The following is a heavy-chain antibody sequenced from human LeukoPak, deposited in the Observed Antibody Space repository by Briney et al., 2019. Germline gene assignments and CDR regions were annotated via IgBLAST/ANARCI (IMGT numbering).Heavy chain of an antibody. J-gene: IGHJ4*02. CDR1: GFTFSSYS. D-gene: IGHD3-16*01. Sequence: PGGSLRLSCAASGFTFSSYSMNWVRQAPGKGLEWGSSISSSSSYIYYADSVKGRFTISRDNAKNSLYLQMNSLRAEDTAVYYCARGPEGGSDYWGQGTLATVSS. CDR3: ARGPEGGSDY. CDR2: ISSSSSYI. V-gene: IGHV3-21*01.